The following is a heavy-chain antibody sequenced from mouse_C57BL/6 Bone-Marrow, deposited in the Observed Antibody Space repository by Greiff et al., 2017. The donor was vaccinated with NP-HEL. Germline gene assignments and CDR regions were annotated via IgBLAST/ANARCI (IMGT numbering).Heavy chain of an antibody. CDR2: IYPSDSET. CDR3: ARIVTTKFAY. J-gene: IGHJ3*01. Sequence: QVQLQQPGAELVRPGSSVKLSCKASGYTFTSYWMDWVKQRPGQGLEWIGNIYPSDSETHYNQKFKDKATLTVDKSSSTAYMQLSSLTSEDSAVYYCARIVTTKFAYWGQGTLVTVSA. D-gene: IGHD2-12*01. CDR1: GYTFTSYW. V-gene: IGHV1-61*01.